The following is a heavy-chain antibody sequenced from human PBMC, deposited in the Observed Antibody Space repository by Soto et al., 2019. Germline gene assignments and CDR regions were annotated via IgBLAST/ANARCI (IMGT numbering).Heavy chain of an antibody. D-gene: IGHD2-21*01. J-gene: IGHJ5*02. CDR2: IKQDGSES. CDR1: GFTFSNYW. V-gene: IGHV3-7*01. CDR3: ASARHIGP. Sequence: VGSLRLSCAASGFTFSNYWMSWVRQAPGKGLEWVANIKQDGSESNYADSVKGRFTISRDNAENSLYLQMTSLRAEDTAVYYCASARHIGPWGQGTLVTVSS.